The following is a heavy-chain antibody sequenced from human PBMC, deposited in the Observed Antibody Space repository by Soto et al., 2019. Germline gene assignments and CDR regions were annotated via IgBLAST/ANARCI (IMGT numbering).Heavy chain of an antibody. CDR3: ARDGGRYYAMDV. D-gene: IGHD3-3*01. V-gene: IGHV4-59*01. J-gene: IGHJ6*02. CDR2: IYHSGST. CDR1: GDSINSYY. Sequence: SETLSLTCTVSGDSINSYYWSWIRQPPGKGLEWIGNIYHSGSTKYNPSLKSRVTISVDTSKTHFSLRLSSVTAADTAVYYCARDGGRYYAMDVWGQGTTVTVSS.